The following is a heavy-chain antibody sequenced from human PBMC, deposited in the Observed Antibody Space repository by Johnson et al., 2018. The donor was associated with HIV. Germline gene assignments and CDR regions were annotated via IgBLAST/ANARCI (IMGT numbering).Heavy chain of an antibody. CDR3: ARGSRRTQWLRGDDAVDI. D-gene: IGHD6-19*01. CDR1: RFTFSDYY. J-gene: IGHJ3*02. CDR2: ISSSGSPI. V-gene: IGHV3-11*04. Sequence: VQLVESGGDLVQPGGSLRLSCAASRFTFSDYYMSWIRQAPGKGLEWISYISSSGSPIYYADSLKGRFTISRDKAKNYLYLQMNSLRAEDTAVYYCARGSRRTQWLRGDDAVDIWGEGTMVTVSS.